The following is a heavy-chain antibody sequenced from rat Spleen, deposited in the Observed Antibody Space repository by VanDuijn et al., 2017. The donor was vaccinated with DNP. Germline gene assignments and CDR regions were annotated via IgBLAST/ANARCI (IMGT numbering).Heavy chain of an antibody. CDR1: GFTFSDYN. V-gene: IGHV5-7*01. CDR2: ISYDGSST. J-gene: IGHJ1*01. Sequence: EVQLVESGGGLVQPGRSLKLSCAASGFTFSDYNMAWVRQAPKKGLEWVATISYDGSSTYYRDSVKGRFTISRDNAKSTLYLQMDSLRSEDTATYYCARHYYYSSYYWYFDFWGPGTMVTVSS. D-gene: IGHD1-2*01. CDR3: ARHYYYSSYYWYFDF.